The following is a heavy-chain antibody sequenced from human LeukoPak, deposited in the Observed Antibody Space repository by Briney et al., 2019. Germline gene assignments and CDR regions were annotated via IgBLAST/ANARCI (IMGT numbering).Heavy chain of an antibody. Sequence: GGSLRLSCVASGFTFSSYAMSWVRQAPGKGLEWVSTISGSGGSTFYADSVKGRFTISRDNSENTLYLQVNSLRAEDTAVYFCAKCSGSWYSLDFWGQGTLVTVSS. D-gene: IGHD6-13*01. J-gene: IGHJ4*02. CDR1: GFTFSSYA. V-gene: IGHV3-23*01. CDR3: AKCSGSWYSLDF. CDR2: ISGSGGST.